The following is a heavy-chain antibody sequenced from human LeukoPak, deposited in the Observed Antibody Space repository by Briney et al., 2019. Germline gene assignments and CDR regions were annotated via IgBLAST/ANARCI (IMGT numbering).Heavy chain of an antibody. J-gene: IGHJ6*02. CDR1: GYTFTSYY. D-gene: IGHD3-3*01. CDR2: INPSGGST. V-gene: IGHV1-46*01. CDR3: ARVWSDFWSGYRRYYYGMDV. Sequence: VASVKVSCKASGYTFTSYYMHWVRQAPEQGLEWMGIINPSGGSTSYAQKFQGRVTMTRDTSTSTVYMELSSLRSEDTAVYYCARVWSDFWSGYRRYYYGMDVWGQGTTVTVSS.